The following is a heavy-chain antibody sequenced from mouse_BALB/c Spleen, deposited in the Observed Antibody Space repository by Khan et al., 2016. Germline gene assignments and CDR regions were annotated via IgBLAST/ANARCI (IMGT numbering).Heavy chain of an antibody. J-gene: IGHJ4*01. CDR3: ARLTPYAMDY. D-gene: IGHD4-1*01. Sequence: EVELVESGGGLVQPGGSRKLSCAASGFTFSVFGIHWVRQAPEKGLEWVAYISGGSSTIYYADTVKGRFTISRDNPQNTLFLQMTSLRSEETAVYYCARLTPYAMDYWGQGTSVTVSS. CDR2: ISGGSSTI. CDR1: GFTFSVFG. V-gene: IGHV5-17*02.